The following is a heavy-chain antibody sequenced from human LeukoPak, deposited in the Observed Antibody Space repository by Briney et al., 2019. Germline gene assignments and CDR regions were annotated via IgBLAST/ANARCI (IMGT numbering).Heavy chain of an antibody. CDR2: INPSGGST. D-gene: IGHD3-3*01. CDR3: ATLPADLRFLEWLIFDY. Sequence: GASVKVSCKASGYTFTSYYMHWVRQAPGQGLEWMGIINPSGGSTSYAQKFQGRVTMTRDTSTSTVYMELSSLRSEDTAVYYCATLPADLRFLEWLIFDYWGQGTLVTVSS. V-gene: IGHV1-46*01. CDR1: GYTFTSYY. J-gene: IGHJ4*02.